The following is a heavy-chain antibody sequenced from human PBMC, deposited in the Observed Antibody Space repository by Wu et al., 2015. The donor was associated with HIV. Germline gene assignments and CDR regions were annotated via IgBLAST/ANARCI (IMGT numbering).Heavy chain of an antibody. CDR2: IIPIFGTA. CDR3: ASPERAMAPYYFDY. V-gene: IGHV1-69*12. J-gene: IGHJ4*02. CDR1: GGTFSSYA. D-gene: IGHD5-18*01. Sequence: QVQLXQSGAEGERSPGSSVKVSCKASGGTFSSYAISWVRQAPGQGLEWMGGIIPIFGTANYAQKFQGRVTITADESTSTAYMELSSLRSEDTAVYYCASPERAMAPYYFDYWGQGTLVTRLL.